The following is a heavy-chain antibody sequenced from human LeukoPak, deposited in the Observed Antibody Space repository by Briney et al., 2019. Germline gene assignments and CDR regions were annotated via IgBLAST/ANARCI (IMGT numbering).Heavy chain of an antibody. CDR1: GFTVSNNY. J-gene: IGHJ4*02. Sequence: PGGSLRLSCAAPGFTVSNNYMSWVRQAPGKGLGWVSVIYSGDNTYYVESVKGRFTISRDNSKNTLFLQMNRLRAEDTAVYYCAGRRVLDASFDYWGQGTLVTVSS. D-gene: IGHD3-16*01. CDR3: AGRRVLDASFDY. CDR2: IYSGDNT. V-gene: IGHV3-66*02.